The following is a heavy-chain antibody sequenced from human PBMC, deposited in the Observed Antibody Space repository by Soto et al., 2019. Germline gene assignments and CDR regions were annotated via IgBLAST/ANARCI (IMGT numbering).Heavy chain of an antibody. D-gene: IGHD3-9*01. J-gene: IGHJ5*02. V-gene: IGHV4-59*01. CDR1: GGSISSYY. CDR3: ARGLESPFLRYFDWLLLRRWFDP. CDR2: IYYSGST. Sequence: SETLSLTCTVSGGSISSYYWSWIRQPPGKGLEWIGYIYYSGSTNYNPSLKSRVTISVDTSKNQFSLKLSSVTAADTAVYYCARGLESPFLRYFDWLLLRRWFDPWGQGTLVTVSS.